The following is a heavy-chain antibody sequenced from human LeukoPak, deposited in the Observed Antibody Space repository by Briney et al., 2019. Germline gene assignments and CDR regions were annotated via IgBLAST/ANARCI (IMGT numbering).Heavy chain of an antibody. CDR2: IYYSGST. J-gene: IGHJ5*02. Sequence: KPSETLSLTCTVSGGSISSSSYYWGWIRQPPGKGLEWIGSIYYSGSTYYNPSLKSRVTISVDTSKNQFSLKLSSVTAADTAVYYCARGGYSSSWYDWFDPWGQGTLVTVSS. CDR1: GGSISSSSYY. V-gene: IGHV4-39*01. D-gene: IGHD6-13*01. CDR3: ARGGYSSSWYDWFDP.